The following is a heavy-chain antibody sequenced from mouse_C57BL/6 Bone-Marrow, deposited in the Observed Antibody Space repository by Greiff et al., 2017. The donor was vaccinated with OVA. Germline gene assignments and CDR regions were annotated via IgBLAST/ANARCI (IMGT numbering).Heavy chain of an antibody. V-gene: IGHV1-54*01. CDR1: GYAFTNYL. CDR3: ATFITTVVANFDY. J-gene: IGHJ2*01. D-gene: IGHD1-1*01. CDR2: INPGSGGT. Sequence: QVQLKQSGAELVRPGTSVKVSCKASGYAFTNYLIEWVKQRPGQGLEWIGVINPGSGGTNYNEKFKGKATLTADKSSSTAYMQLSSLTSEDSAVYFCATFITTVVANFDYWGQGTTLTVSS.